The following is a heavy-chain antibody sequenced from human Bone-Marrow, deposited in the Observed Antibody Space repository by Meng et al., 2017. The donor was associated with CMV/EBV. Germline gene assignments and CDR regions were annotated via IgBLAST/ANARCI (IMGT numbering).Heavy chain of an antibody. CDR1: GFSVSSND. CDR3: ARVSCPTNSCYWRN. D-gene: IGHD2-2*01. Sequence: GESLKISCAASGFSVSSNDMSWVRQAPGKGLEWVSVVRKDDTTHYTNSVKGRFTISRDNSKNILYLQMNSLRAEDTAKYYCARVSCPTNSCYWRNWGQGTQVTVSS. CDR2: VRKDDTT. V-gene: IGHV3-53*01. J-gene: IGHJ4*02.